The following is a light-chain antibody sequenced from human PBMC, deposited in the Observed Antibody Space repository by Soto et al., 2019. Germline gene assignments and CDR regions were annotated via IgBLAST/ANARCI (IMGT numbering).Light chain of an antibody. CDR1: QDINNY. V-gene: IGKV1-33*01. CDR3: QQYDNLPFT. CDR2: DAS. Sequence: DIQMTQSPSSLSASVGDRVTITCQASQDINNYLNRYHQKPGKAPKLLIYDASNLETGVPSRFSGSGSGTDFTFTISSLQPEDIGTYYCQQYDNLPFTFGPGTKVDIK. J-gene: IGKJ3*01.